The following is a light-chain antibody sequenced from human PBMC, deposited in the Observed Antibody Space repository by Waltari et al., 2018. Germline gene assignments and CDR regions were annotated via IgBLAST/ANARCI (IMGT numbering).Light chain of an antibody. CDR3: QVWDSDSDHVV. J-gene: IGLJ2*01. CDR1: NIGSKS. V-gene: IGLV3-21*01. CDR2: YNN. Sequence: SYVLTQPPSVSVAPGETARITCGGNNIGSKSVHWYKQEPGQAPILVIYYNNDRPSGIPERFSGSNSGNTATLTISRVDAGDEADYYCQVWDSDSDHVVFGGGTKLAVL.